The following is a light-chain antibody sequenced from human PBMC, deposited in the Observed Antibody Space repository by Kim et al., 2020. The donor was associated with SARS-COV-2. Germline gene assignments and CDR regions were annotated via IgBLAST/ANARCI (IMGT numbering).Light chain of an antibody. Sequence: SSELTQDPAVSVALGQTVRITCQGDSLRSYYASWYQQKPGPAPVLVIYGKNNRPSGIPDRFSGSSSGNTASLTITGAQAEDEADYYCNSRDSSGNQWVFG. V-gene: IGLV3-19*01. J-gene: IGLJ3*02. CDR3: NSRDSSGNQWV. CDR2: GKN. CDR1: SLRSYY.